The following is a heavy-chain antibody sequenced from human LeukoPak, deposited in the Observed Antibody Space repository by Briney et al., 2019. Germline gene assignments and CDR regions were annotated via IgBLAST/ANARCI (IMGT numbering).Heavy chain of an antibody. CDR3: ATYYARTYYFDY. D-gene: IGHD2-2*01. CDR2: ISYDGSNK. V-gene: IGHV3-30*03. J-gene: IGHJ4*02. CDR1: GFTFSSYG. Sequence: PGRSLRLSCAASGFTFSSYGMHWVRQAPGKGLEWVAGISYDGSNKYYADSVKGRFTISRDNSKNTLYLQMNSLRAEDTAVYYCATYYARTYYFDYWGQGTLVTVSS.